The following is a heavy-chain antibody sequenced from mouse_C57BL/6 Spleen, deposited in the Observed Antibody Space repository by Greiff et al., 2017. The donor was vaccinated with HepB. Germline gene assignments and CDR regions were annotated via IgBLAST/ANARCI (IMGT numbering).Heavy chain of an antibody. Sequence: QVQLQQPGAELVRPGTSVKLSCKASGYTFTSYWMHWVKQRPGQGLEWIGVIDPSDSYTNCNQKFKGKATLTVDTSSSTAYMQLSSLTSEDSAVYYCARGDSSGPDYWGQGTTLTVSS. CDR3: ARGDSSGPDY. CDR1: GYTFTSYW. J-gene: IGHJ2*01. V-gene: IGHV1-59*01. CDR2: IDPSDSYT. D-gene: IGHD3-2*02.